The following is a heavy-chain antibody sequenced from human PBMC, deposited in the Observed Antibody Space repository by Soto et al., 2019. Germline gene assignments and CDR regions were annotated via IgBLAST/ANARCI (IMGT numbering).Heavy chain of an antibody. Sequence: QVQLQQWGAGLLKPSETLSLTCAVYGESFSGYYWSWIRQPPGKGLEWIGEINHSGSTNYNPYRNSRATISIDTSNNQFSLKLSSVTAADTAIYYCARGGDWMRNWGQGTLVTVSS. CDR1: GESFSGYY. J-gene: IGHJ4*02. D-gene: IGHD2-21*02. CDR3: ARGGDWMRN. CDR2: INHSGST. V-gene: IGHV4-34*01.